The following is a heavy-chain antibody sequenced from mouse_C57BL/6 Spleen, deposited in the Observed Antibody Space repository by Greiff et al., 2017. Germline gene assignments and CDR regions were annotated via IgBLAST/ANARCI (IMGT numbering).Heavy chain of an antibody. V-gene: IGHV1-69*01. J-gene: IGHJ3*01. Sequence: QVQLQQPGAELVMPGASVKLSCKASGYTFTSYWMHWVKQRPGQGLEWIGEIDPSDSYTNSNQKFKGKSTLTVDKSSSTAYMQLSSLTSEDSAVYYCATYGSSYVTWFAYWGQGTLVTVSA. CDR2: IDPSDSYT. CDR3: ATYGSSYVTWFAY. CDR1: GYTFTSYW. D-gene: IGHD1-1*01.